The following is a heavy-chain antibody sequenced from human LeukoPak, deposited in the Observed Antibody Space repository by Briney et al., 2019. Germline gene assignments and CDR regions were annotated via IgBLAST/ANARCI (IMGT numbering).Heavy chain of an antibody. CDR1: GFTFSRYW. V-gene: IGHV3-74*03. CDR2: ISPDGSTT. CDR3: ARDALSSGWQGYFDY. Sequence: GGSLRPSCAASGFTFSRYWMHWVRQAPGKGLMWVSRISPDGSTTLYADSVKGRFTISRDNAKNSLYLQMNSLRAEDTAVYYCARDALSSGWQGYFDYWGQGTLVTVSS. J-gene: IGHJ4*02. D-gene: IGHD6-19*01.